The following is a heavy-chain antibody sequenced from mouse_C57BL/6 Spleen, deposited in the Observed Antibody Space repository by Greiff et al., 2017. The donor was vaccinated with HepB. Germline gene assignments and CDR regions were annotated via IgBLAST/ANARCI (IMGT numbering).Heavy chain of an antibody. J-gene: IGHJ1*03. V-gene: IGHV5-16*01. CDR1: GFTFSDYY. D-gene: IGHD3-3*01. Sequence: EVHLVESEGGLVQPGRSMKLSCTASGFTFSDYYMAWVRQVPEKGLEWVANINYDGSSTYYLDSLKSRFIISRDNAKNILYLQMSSLKSEDTATYYCARDRGKLYWYFDVWGTGTTVTVSS. CDR2: INYDGSST. CDR3: ARDRGKLYWYFDV.